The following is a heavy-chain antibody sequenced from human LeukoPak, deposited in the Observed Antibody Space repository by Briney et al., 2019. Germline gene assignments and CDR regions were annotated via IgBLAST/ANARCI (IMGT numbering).Heavy chain of an antibody. J-gene: IGHJ5*02. D-gene: IGHD2-15*01. CDR2: INHSGST. CDR1: GGSFSGYY. V-gene: IGHV4-34*01. Sequence: PSETLSLTCAVYGGSFSGYYWSWIRQPPGKGLEWIGEINHSGSTNYNPSLKSRVTISVDTSKNQFSLKLSSVTAADTAVYYCARTTFLDCSGGSCYSGWFDPWGQGTLVTVSS. CDR3: ARTTFLDCSGGSCYSGWFDP.